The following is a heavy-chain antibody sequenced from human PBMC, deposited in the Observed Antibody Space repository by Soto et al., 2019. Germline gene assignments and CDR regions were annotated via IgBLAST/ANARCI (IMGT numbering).Heavy chain of an antibody. J-gene: IGHJ4*02. Sequence: SETLSLTCTVSGGSISSCYWSWIRQPPGKGLEWIGYIYYSGSTNYNPSLKSRVTISVDTSKNQFSLKLSSVTAADTAVYYCASVTPIYDYIWGSYRYSKTFDYWGQGTLVTVSS. CDR3: ASVTPIYDYIWGSYRYSKTFDY. CDR2: IYYSGST. V-gene: IGHV4-59*08. D-gene: IGHD3-16*02. CDR1: GGSISSCY.